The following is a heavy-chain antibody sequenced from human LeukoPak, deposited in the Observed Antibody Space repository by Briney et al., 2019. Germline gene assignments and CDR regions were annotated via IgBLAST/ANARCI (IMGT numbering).Heavy chain of an antibody. CDR1: GFTFRSYG. D-gene: IGHD5-18*01. Sequence: GSLRLSCAASGFTFRSYGMHWVRQAPGKGLEWVAVISYDGSNKYYADSVKGRFTISRDNSKNTVHLQMNSLRGEDTAVYYCAKDLGYSYGYGFDCWGQGTLVTVSP. CDR3: AKDLGYSYGYGFDC. CDR2: ISYDGSNK. J-gene: IGHJ4*02. V-gene: IGHV3-30*18.